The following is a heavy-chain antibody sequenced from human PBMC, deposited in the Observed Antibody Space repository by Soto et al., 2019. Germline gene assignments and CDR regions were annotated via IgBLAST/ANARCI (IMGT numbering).Heavy chain of an antibody. D-gene: IGHD2-15*01. J-gene: IGHJ5*02. CDR3: AMGLYCSGGSCYGWFDP. V-gene: IGHV1-69*01. CDR2: IIPIFGTA. CDR1: GGTFSSYA. Sequence: QVQLVQSGAEVKKPGSSVKVSCTASGGTFSSYAISWVRQAPGQGLEWMGGIIPIFGTANYAQKFQGRVTITADESTSTAYMELSSLRSEDTAVYYCAMGLYCSGGSCYGWFDPWGQGTLVTVSS.